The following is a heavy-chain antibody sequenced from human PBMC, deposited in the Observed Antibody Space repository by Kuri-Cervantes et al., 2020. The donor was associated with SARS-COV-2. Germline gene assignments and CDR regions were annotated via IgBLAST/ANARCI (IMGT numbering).Heavy chain of an antibody. CDR1: GGSISTSSYY. CDR2: IFYSRSS. D-gene: IGHD3-16*02. V-gene: IGHV4-39*07. CDR3: ARAGAYRSERSYWFDP. J-gene: IGHJ5*02. Sequence: SKILSLTWRVSGGSISTSSYYWGWILQPPGKGRGWIGRIFYSRSSYYNPSLKSRVTISVDTSNNLFSLKLTSVIAADTAVYFCARAGAYRSERSYWFDPWGRGILVTVSS.